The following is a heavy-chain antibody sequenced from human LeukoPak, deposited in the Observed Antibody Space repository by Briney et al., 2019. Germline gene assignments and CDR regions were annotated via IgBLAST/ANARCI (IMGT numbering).Heavy chain of an antibody. Sequence: SETLSLTCAVSGGSISSGGYSWSWIRQPPGKGLEWIGYIYHSGSTYYNPSLKSRVTMSVDTSKNQFSLKLSSVTAADTAVYYCARDYSGGYPGGAAFDYWGQGTLVTVSS. CDR2: IYHSGST. CDR3: ARDYSGGYPGGAAFDY. D-gene: IGHD6-19*01. V-gene: IGHV4-30-2*01. CDR1: GGSISSGGYS. J-gene: IGHJ4*02.